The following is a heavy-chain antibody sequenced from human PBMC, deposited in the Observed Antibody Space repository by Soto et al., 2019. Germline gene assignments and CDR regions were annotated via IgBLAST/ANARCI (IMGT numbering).Heavy chain of an antibody. CDR3: ARVDCGGDCRNWYFDL. J-gene: IGHJ2*01. V-gene: IGHV3-48*02. D-gene: IGHD2-21*02. CDR2: ISSSSSTI. Sequence: EVKLVESGGGLVQPGGSLRLSCAASGYTFSSYSMNWVRQAPGKGLEWVSYISSSSSTIYYADSVKGRFTISRDNAKNSLYLQMNSLRDEDTAVYYCARVDCGGDCRNWYFDLWGRGTLVTVSS. CDR1: GYTFSSYS.